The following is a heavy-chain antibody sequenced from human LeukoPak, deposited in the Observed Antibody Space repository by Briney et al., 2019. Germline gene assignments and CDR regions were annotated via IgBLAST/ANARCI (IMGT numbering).Heavy chain of an antibody. CDR1: GGSFSGYY. J-gene: IGHJ4*02. Sequence: SETLSLTCAVYGGSFSGYYWSWIRQPPGKGLEWIGEINHSGGTNYNPSLKSRVTISVDTSKNQFSLKLSSVTAADTAVYYCARQNFWSGYVDYWGQGTLVTVSS. D-gene: IGHD3-3*01. CDR3: ARQNFWSGYVDY. V-gene: IGHV4-34*01. CDR2: INHSGGT.